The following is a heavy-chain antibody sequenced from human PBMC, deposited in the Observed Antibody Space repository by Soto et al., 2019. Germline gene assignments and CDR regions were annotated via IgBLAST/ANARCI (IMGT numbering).Heavy chain of an antibody. CDR1: GYSFAGYW. CDR3: ARQIYDSDTGPNFQYYFDS. D-gene: IGHD3-22*01. Sequence: GESLKISCKGSGYSFAGYWITWVRQKPGKGLEWMGRIDPSDSQTYYSPSFRGHVTISVTKSITTVFLQWNSLRASDTAMYYCARQIYDSDTGPNFQYYFDSWGQGTPVTVSS. J-gene: IGHJ4*02. V-gene: IGHV5-10-1*01. CDR2: IDPSDSQT.